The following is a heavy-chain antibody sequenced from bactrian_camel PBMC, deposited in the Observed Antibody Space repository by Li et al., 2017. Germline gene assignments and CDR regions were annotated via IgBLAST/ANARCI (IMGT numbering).Heavy chain of an antibody. J-gene: IGHJ4*01. Sequence: HVQLVESGGGSVQSGGSLRLSCATSGVTFTSYYMSWVRQAPGKGLEWVSSIYSGGTSYYADSVKGRFTISKDNARNALYLQMNSLKPEDTAVYYCAADHGKYSDYGGENNYWGQGTQVTVS. V-gene: IGHV3-2*01. CDR1: GVTFTSYY. CDR3: AADHGKYSDYGGENNY. CDR2: IYSGGTS. D-gene: IGHD4*01.